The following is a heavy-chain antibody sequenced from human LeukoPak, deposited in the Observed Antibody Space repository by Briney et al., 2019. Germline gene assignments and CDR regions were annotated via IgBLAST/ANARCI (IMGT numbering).Heavy chain of an antibody. CDR2: ISYDGSNK. D-gene: IGHD5-24*01. J-gene: IGHJ4*02. CDR3: AREGRWLQLSFDY. V-gene: IGHV3-30*19. Sequence: PGGSLRLSCAASGFTFSSYGMHWVRQAPGKGLEWVAVISYDGSNKYYADSVKGRFTISRDNSKNTLYLQMNSLRAEDTAVYYCAREGRWLQLSFDYWGQGTLVTVSS. CDR1: GFTFSSYG.